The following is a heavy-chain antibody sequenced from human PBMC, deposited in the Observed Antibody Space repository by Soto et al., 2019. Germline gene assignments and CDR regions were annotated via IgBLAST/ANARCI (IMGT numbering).Heavy chain of an antibody. V-gene: IGHV3-23*01. CDR1: GFTFSSYA. D-gene: IGHD1-1*01. CDR3: AKPTSGTYFYNWLDP. CDR2: ISGSGGST. Sequence: GGSLRLSCAASGFTFSSYAMSWVRQAPGKGLEWVSAISGSGGSTYYADSVKGRFTISRDNSKNTLYLQMNSLRAEDTAVYYCAKPTSGTYFYNWLDPWGQGTLVTVSS. J-gene: IGHJ5*02.